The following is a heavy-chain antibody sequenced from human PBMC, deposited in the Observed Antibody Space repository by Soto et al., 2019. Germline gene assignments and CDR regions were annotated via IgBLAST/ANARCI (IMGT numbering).Heavy chain of an antibody. Sequence: QVQLQESGPGLVKPSETLSLTCTVSGGSISSYYWSWIRQPAGKGLEWIGYIYYSGSTNYNPSLKSRVTISVDTSKNQFSLKLSSVTAADTAVYYCAREGDGYSYGYDYWGQGTLVTVSS. D-gene: IGHD5-18*01. V-gene: IGHV4-59*01. CDR2: IYYSGST. J-gene: IGHJ4*02. CDR1: GGSISSYY. CDR3: AREGDGYSYGYDY.